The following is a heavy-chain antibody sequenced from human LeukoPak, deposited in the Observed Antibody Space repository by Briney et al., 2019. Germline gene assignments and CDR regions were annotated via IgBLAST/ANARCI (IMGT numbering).Heavy chain of an antibody. Sequence: SETLSLTCTVSGGSISSYYWSWIRQPAGKGLEWIGRIYTSGSTNYNPSLKSRVTVSVDTSKNQFSLKLSSVTAADTAVYYCARETYSSSWYRTQDAFDIWGQGTMVTVSS. CDR2: IYTSGST. D-gene: IGHD6-13*01. J-gene: IGHJ3*02. CDR1: GGSISSYY. CDR3: ARETYSSSWYRTQDAFDI. V-gene: IGHV4-4*07.